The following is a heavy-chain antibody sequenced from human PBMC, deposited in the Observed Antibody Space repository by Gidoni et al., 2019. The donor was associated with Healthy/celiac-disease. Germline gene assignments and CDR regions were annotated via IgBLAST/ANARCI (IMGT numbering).Heavy chain of an antibody. Sequence: QVQLVESGGGVVQPGRSLRLSCAASGFTFSSYGMHWVRQAPGKGLEGVAVIWYDGSNKDYADSVNGRFTISRDNSKNTLYLQMNSLRAEDTAVYYCARDVWEAAAGTRSLDYWGQGTLVTVSS. CDR2: IWYDGSNK. CDR1: GFTFSSYG. D-gene: IGHD6-13*01. V-gene: IGHV3-33*01. CDR3: ARDVWEAAAGTRSLDY. J-gene: IGHJ4*02.